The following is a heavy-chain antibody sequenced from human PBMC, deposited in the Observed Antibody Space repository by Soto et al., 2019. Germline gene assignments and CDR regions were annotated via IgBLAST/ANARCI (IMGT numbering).Heavy chain of an antibody. Sequence: QVQLVQSGAEVKKPGASVNVSCKASGYTFTSYAMHWVRQAPGQRLEWMGWINAGNGNTKYSQKFQGRVTITRDTSASTAYMELSSLRSEDTAVYYCARDPGYSYGYDWGQGTLVTVSS. V-gene: IGHV1-3*01. D-gene: IGHD5-18*01. CDR1: GYTFTSYA. CDR2: INAGNGNT. CDR3: ARDPGYSYGYD. J-gene: IGHJ4*02.